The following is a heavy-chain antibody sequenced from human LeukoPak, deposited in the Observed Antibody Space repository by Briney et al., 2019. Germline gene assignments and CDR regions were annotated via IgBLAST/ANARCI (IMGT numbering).Heavy chain of an antibody. J-gene: IGHJ4*02. D-gene: IGHD6-13*01. Sequence: GGSLRLSCAASGFSFSSYDMSWVRQAPGKGPEWVSTISGSGITTYYADSVKGRFTISRDNSKNTLYLQMNSLRAEATAVYYCAKIIVGSSWYFPFDYWGQGTLVTVSS. CDR1: GFSFSSYD. V-gene: IGHV3-23*01. CDR2: ISGSGITT. CDR3: AKIIVGSSWYFPFDY.